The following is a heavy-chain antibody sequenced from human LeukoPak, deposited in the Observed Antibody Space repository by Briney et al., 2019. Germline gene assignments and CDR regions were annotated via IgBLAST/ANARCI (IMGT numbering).Heavy chain of an antibody. Sequence: ASVKVSCKASGGTFSSYAISWVRQAPGQGLEWMGGIIPIFGTANYAQKFQGRVTITADESTSTAYMEPNSLRSEDTAVYYCARGFGGRDSSGYYPLDYWGQGTLVTVSS. CDR3: ARGFGGRDSSGYYPLDY. V-gene: IGHV1-69*13. J-gene: IGHJ4*02. D-gene: IGHD3-22*01. CDR1: GGTFSSYA. CDR2: IIPIFGTA.